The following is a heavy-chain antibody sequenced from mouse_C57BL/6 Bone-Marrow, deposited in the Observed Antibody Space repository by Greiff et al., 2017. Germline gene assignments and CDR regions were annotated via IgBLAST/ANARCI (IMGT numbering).Heavy chain of an antibody. CDR3: AKKHYYDDDGGPLYAMDY. V-gene: IGHV2-5*01. D-gene: IGHD2-4*01. CDR2: IWRGGST. J-gene: IGHJ4*01. CDR1: GFSLTSYG. Sequence: VQLQQSGPGLVQPSQRLSITCTVSGFSLTSYGVHWVRQSPGKGLEWLGVIWRGGSTDYNAAFMSRLSITKDNSKSQVFFKMNSLQADDTAIYYCAKKHYYDDDGGPLYAMDYWGQGTSVTVSS.